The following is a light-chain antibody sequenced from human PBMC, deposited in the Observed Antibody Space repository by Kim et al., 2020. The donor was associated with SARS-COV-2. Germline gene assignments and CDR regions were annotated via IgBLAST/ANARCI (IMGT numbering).Light chain of an antibody. CDR1: QGISSY. V-gene: IGKV1-9*01. Sequence: AAGGDRVTISCRASQGISSYLAWYQQKPGKAPKVLIYAASTLQSGVPSRFSGSGSGTDLTLTISSLQPEDFATYYCQQLNSYPVTFGQGTRLEIK. J-gene: IGKJ5*01. CDR3: QQLNSYPVT. CDR2: AAS.